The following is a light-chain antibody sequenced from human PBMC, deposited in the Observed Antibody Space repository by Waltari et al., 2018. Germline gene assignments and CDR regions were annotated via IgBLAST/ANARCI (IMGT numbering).Light chain of an antibody. CDR1: QSVNNNY. J-gene: IGKJ2*03. Sequence: EVVLTQSPCTLSLSPGERATLSCRASQSVNNNYLAWYQQRPGQAPRLLIYGASSRATGIPDRFTGSGSGTDFTLSISRLEPEDFAVYYCQQYGNAPRGFGQGTKLEIK. V-gene: IGKV3-20*01. CDR3: QQYGNAPRG. CDR2: GAS.